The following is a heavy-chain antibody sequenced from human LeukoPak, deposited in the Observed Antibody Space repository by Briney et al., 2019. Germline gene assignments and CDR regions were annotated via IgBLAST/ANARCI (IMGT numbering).Heavy chain of an antibody. J-gene: IGHJ3*02. CDR1: GGSISSYC. D-gene: IGHD6-19*01. CDR2: IYYSGRI. Sequence: SETLSLTCTVSGGSISSYCWGWIRQPPGKGLEWIGCIYYSGRIYYNPSLKSRVSVSVDTSKNQFSLKLSSVTAADTAVYYCARERTAVAGTQHAFDIWGQGTMVTVSS. CDR3: ARERTAVAGTQHAFDI. V-gene: IGHV4-39*02.